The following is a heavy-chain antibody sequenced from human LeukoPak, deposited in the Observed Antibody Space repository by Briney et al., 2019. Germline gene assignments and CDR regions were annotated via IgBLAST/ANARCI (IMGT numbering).Heavy chain of an antibody. CDR1: GGSFSGYY. Sequence: SETLSLTCAVYGGSFSGYYWSWIRQPPGKGLEWTGSIYYSGSTYYNPSLKSRVTISVDTSKNQFSLKLSSVTAADTAVYYCARAAGNYYGSGSSLATFDYWGQGTLVTVSS. D-gene: IGHD3-10*01. CDR3: ARAAGNYYGSGSSLATFDY. J-gene: IGHJ4*02. V-gene: IGHV4-34*01. CDR2: IYYSGST.